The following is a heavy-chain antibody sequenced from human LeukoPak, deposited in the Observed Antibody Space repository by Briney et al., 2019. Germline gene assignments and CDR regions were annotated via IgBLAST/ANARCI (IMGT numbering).Heavy chain of an antibody. CDR1: GYTFTSYG. J-gene: IGHJ4*02. CDR2: ISAYNGNT. CDR3: ARDAEWELRAADLAY. V-gene: IGHV1-18*01. D-gene: IGHD1-26*01. Sequence: ASVKVSCKASGYTFTSYGISWVRQAPGQGLEWMGWISAYNGNTNYAQKLQGRVTMTTDTSTSTAYMELRSLRSDDTAVYSCARDAEWELRAADLAYWGQGTLVTVSS.